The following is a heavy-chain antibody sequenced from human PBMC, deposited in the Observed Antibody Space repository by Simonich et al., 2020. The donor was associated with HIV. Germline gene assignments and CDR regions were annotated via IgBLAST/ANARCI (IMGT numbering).Heavy chain of an antibody. CDR3: ARLAYYDSSGYYFDY. CDR1: GYSFTSYW. CDR2: TDPVVSGT. J-gene: IGHJ4*02. V-gene: IGHV5-51*01. Sequence: EVQLVQSGAEVKKPGESLKISCKGSGYSFTSYWIGWVRQMPGKGLEWLGITDPVVSGTNYSPSFQGQVTISADKSISTAYLQWSSLKASDTAMYYCARLAYYDSSGYYFDYWGQGTLVTVSS. D-gene: IGHD3-22*01.